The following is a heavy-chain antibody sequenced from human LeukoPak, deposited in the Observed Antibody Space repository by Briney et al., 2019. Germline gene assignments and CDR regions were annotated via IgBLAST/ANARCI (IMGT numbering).Heavy chain of an antibody. V-gene: IGHV4-59*12. CDR1: GGSISGYY. J-gene: IGHJ4*02. D-gene: IGHD2-21*01. CDR3: ASRSPPGETGYFDY. Sequence: PSETLSLTCTVSGGSISGYYWSWIRQPPGKGLEWIGYIYYSGSTYYNPSLKSRVTISVDTSNNQFSLKLNSVTAADTAVYYCASRSPPGETGYFDYWGQGTLVTVSS. CDR2: IYYSGST.